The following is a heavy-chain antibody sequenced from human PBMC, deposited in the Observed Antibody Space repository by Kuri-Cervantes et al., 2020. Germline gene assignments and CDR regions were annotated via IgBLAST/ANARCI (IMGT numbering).Heavy chain of an antibody. CDR1: GFTVSSNY. D-gene: IGHD6-6*01. Sequence: GESLKISCAASGFTVSSNYMSWVRQAPGKGLEWVSYISSSSSTIYYADSVKGRFTISRDNAKNSLFLQMNSLRDEDTAVYYCAIEGAARPPENYYYGMDVWSQGTTVTVSS. V-gene: IGHV3-48*02. CDR2: ISSSSSTI. J-gene: IGHJ6*02. CDR3: AIEGAARPPENYYYGMDV.